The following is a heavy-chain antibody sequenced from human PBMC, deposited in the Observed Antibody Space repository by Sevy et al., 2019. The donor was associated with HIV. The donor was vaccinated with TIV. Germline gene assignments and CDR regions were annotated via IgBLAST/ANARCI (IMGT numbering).Heavy chain of an antibody. V-gene: IGHV3-23*01. CDR1: GFTFSSYA. CDR2: ISGSGGST. CDR3: AKNHNPRIQLWLDAFDI. J-gene: IGHJ3*02. D-gene: IGHD5-18*01. Sequence: GGSLRLSCAASGFTFSSYAMSWVRQAPGKGLEWVSAISGSGGSTYYANSVKGRFTISRDNSKNTLYLKMNSLRADGTAVYYSAKNHNPRIQLWLDAFDIWGQGTLVTVSS.